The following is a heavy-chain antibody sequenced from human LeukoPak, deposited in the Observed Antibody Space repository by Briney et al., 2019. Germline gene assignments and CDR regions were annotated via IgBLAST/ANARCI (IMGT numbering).Heavy chain of an antibody. CDR1: GFTFGDYS. CDR2: IRSKAYGGTT. V-gene: IGHV3-49*04. Sequence: GGSLRLSCTASGFTFGDYSMSWVRQAPGKGLEWVGFIRSKAYGGTTEYAASVKGRFTISRDDSKSIAYLQMDSLKTEDTAVYYCTSSFGELSFFDYWGQGTLVTVSS. J-gene: IGHJ4*02. CDR3: TSSFGELSFFDY. D-gene: IGHD3-10*01.